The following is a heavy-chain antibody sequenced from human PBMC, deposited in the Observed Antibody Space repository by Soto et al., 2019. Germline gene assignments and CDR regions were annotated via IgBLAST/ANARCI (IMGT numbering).Heavy chain of an antibody. J-gene: IGHJ6*02. D-gene: IGHD6-13*01. V-gene: IGHV3-23*01. CDR1: GFSLTSYG. Sequence: GALRLSCEVSGFSLTSYGMNWVRQPPEKGLEWVSTIGGVGDTFYADSVKGRFTISRDVSKNTLFLQMNSLRDEDTALYFCAKDGTAAGIHFYGMNVWGHGTTVTVSS. CDR2: IGGVGDT. CDR3: AKDGTAAGIHFYGMNV.